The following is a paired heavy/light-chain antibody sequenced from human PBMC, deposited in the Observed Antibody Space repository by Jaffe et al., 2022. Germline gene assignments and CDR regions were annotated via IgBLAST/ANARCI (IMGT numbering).Heavy chain of an antibody. CDR2: LNTRGGST. J-gene: IGHJ4*02. V-gene: IGHV1-46*01. D-gene: IGHD5-12*01. CDR1: GYIFSNYY. CDR3: ARDRGVVDIVGSSGVGY. Sequence: QVLLVQSGAEVGKPGASLKVSCKASGYIFSNYYMHWVRQAPGRGLEWMGMLNTRGGSTTYAQKFRGKVTMTRDTSTSTVYLELSSLTSEDTAVYFCARDRGVVDIVGSSGVGYWGQGTLVSVSS.
Light chain of an antibody. CDR2: DDR. CDR1: NIEKKS. J-gene: IGLJ2*01. V-gene: IGLV3-21*02. CDR3: QVWDSDSDHVV. Sequence: SYLLTQPPSISVAPGQTATITCGGDNIEKKSVHWFQQKPGQAPVLVVYDDRDRPSRIPERFSGSNSGNTATLTVSRVEAGDEAEYYCQVWDSDSDHVVFGGGTKLSVL.